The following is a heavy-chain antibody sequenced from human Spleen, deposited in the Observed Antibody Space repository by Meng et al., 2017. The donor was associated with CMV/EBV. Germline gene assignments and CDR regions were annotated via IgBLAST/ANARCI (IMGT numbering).Heavy chain of an antibody. D-gene: IGHD1-1*01. Sequence: ESLKISCAASGFTFSSYAMHWVRQAPGKGLEYVSAISSNGGSTYYADSVKGRFTISRDDSKSIAYLQMNSLKTEDTAVYYCTRDFGTTGYYWGQGTLVTVSS. CDR1: GFTFSSYA. CDR2: ISSNGGST. CDR3: TRDFGTTGYY. J-gene: IGHJ4*02. V-gene: IGHV3-64*02.